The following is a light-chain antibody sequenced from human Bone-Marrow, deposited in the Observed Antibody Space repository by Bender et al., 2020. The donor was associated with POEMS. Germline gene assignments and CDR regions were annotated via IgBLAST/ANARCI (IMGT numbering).Light chain of an antibody. CDR2: EVS. J-gene: IGLJ3*02. V-gene: IGLV2-14*02. Sequence: QSALTQPASVSGSPGQSITISCTGTSSDVGSYNVVSWYQQHPGKAPKLMIYEVSKRPSGVSNRFSGSKSGSTASLTIAVLQAEDEADYYCSSYTSSGTPVFGTGTKLTVL. CDR1: SSDVGSYNV. CDR3: SSYTSSGTPV.